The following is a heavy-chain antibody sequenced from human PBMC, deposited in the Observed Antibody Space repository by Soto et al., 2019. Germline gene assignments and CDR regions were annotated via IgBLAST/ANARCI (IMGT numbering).Heavy chain of an antibody. CDR2: IIPIFGTA. V-gene: IGHV1-69*06. D-gene: IGHD3-10*01. CDR3: ARGGDARAASDY. Sequence: QVQLVQSGAEVKKPGSSVKVSCKASGGTFSSYAISWVRQAPGQGLEWMGGIIPIFGTANYAQKFQGRVTITADKSTSTDYMELISLRSENTAVYFCARGGDARAASDYWGQGTLVTVSS. J-gene: IGHJ4*02. CDR1: GGTFSSYA.